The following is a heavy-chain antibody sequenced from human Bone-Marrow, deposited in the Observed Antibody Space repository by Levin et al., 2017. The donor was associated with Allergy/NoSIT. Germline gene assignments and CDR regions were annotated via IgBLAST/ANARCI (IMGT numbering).Heavy chain of an antibody. Sequence: SETLSLTCTVSGGSMSRYYWSWIRQSPERGLEWIGYIYHTGDASYNPSLEGRVTISVDTPKNQFSLRLNSVTAADTALYYCARARDSFGYLPLDYWGQGTLVTVSS. J-gene: IGHJ4*02. CDR2: IYHTGDA. D-gene: IGHD5-18*01. CDR1: GGSMSRYY. V-gene: IGHV4-59*01. CDR3: ARARDSFGYLPLDY.